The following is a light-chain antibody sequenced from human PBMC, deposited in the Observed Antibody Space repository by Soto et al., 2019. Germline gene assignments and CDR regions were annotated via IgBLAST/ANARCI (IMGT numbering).Light chain of an antibody. Sequence: EIVMTQSPATLSVSPGERATLSCRASQSVSSNLAWYQQKPGQAPRLLIYGASTRATGIPARFSGSGSGTEFTLTSSSLPSEYFAVYYCQQYNTCPRTFGQGTKVEIK. V-gene: IGKV3-15*01. J-gene: IGKJ1*01. CDR3: QQYNTCPRT. CDR1: QSVSSN. CDR2: GAS.